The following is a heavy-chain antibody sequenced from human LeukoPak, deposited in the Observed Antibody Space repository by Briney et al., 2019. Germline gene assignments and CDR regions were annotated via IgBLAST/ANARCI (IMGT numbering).Heavy chain of an antibody. D-gene: IGHD1-26*01. CDR1: GFSFSNYA. CDR2: ISGSGGST. CDR3: AKSKLKDFFED. V-gene: IGHV3-23*01. Sequence: GGSLRLSCVSSGFSFSNYAMSWVRQAPGKGLEWVSSISGSGGSTHYADSVKGRFTISRDNSKNTLYLQMNSLRAEDTAVYYCAKSKLKDFFEDWGQGTLVTVSS. J-gene: IGHJ4*02.